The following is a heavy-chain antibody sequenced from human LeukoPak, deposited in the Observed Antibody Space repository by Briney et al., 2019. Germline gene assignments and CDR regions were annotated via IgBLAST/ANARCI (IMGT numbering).Heavy chain of an antibody. D-gene: IGHD2-15*01. CDR3: ARGALGYCSGGNCYGNWFDP. V-gene: IGHV4-59*01. CDR1: RGSMSHYY. J-gene: IGHJ5*02. Sequence: SETLSLTCTVSRGSMSHYYWSWIRQPPGKGLEWIGYIDYSGSTNYNPSLKSRLTISLDTSKNQFSLKLTSVTPADTAVYYCARGALGYCSGGNCYGNWFDPWGQGTLVIVSS. CDR2: IDYSGST.